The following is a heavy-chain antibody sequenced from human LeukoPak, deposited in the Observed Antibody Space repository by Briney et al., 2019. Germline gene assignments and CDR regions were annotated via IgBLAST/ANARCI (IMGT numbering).Heavy chain of an antibody. CDR2: IKHDGSEK. CDR1: GFTFSGYW. Sequence: GESLKISCAASGFTFSGYWMSWVRQAPGKGLEWVANIKHDGSEKYYVDSVKGRFTISRDNAKNSLYLQMNSLRAEDTAVYYCARGANYWAYWGQGTLVTVSS. J-gene: IGHJ4*02. V-gene: IGHV3-7*04. CDR3: ARGANYWAY.